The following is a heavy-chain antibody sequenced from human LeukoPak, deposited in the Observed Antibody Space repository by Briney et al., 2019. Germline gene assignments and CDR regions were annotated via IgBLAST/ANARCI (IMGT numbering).Heavy chain of an antibody. V-gene: IGHV3-23*01. CDR1: GFTFSSYA. J-gene: IGHJ4*02. D-gene: IGHD3-22*01. CDR2: ISGSGGST. CDR3: AGQYYYDRKSPPVFDY. Sequence: GGSLRLSCAASGFTFSSYAMSWVRQAPGKGLEWVSAISGSGGSTYYADSVKGRFTISRDNSKNTLYLQMNSLRAEDTAVYYCAGQYYYDRKSPPVFDYWGQGTLVTVSS.